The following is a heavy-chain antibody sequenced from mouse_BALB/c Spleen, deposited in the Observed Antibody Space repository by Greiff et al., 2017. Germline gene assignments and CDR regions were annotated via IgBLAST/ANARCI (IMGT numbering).Heavy chain of an antibody. V-gene: IGHV5-12-2*01. CDR1: GFTFSSYT. Sequence: EVKVEESGGGLVQPGGSLKLSCAASGFTFSSYTMSWVRQTPEKRLEWVAYISNGGGSTYYPDTVKGQFTISRDNAKNTLYLQMSSLKSEDTAMYYCARQTPTAYFDYWGQGTTLTVSS. J-gene: IGHJ2*01. D-gene: IGHD1-2*01. CDR2: ISNGGGST. CDR3: ARQTPTAYFDY.